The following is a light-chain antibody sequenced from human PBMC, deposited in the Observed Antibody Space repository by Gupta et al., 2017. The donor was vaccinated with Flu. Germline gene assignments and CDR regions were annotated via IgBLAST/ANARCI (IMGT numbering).Light chain of an antibody. CDR3: QFYAASPWT. Sequence: ESVLTQSPAALSLAPGERATLSCRITQTINSQYLGWNQQKPGQAPRLVIYGASNRATGIPDRFSGSGSGTDFTLTISRVEPEDSAVYYCQFYAASPWTFSQGTRVEI. CDR1: QTINSQY. J-gene: IGKJ1*01. CDR2: GAS. V-gene: IGKV3-20*01.